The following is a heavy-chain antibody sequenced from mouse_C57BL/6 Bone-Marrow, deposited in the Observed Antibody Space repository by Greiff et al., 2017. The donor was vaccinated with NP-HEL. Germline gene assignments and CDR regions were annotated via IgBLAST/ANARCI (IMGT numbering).Heavy chain of an antibody. Sequence: EVKLVESGGGLVKPGGSLKLSCAASGFTFSSYAMSWVRQTPEKRLEWVATISDGGSYTYYPDNVKGRFTISRDNAKNNLYLQMSHLKSEDTAMYYCARDRYYGSSYPWYFDVWGTGTTVTVSS. CDR3: ARDRYYGSSYPWYFDV. J-gene: IGHJ1*03. CDR1: GFTFSSYA. V-gene: IGHV5-4*01. D-gene: IGHD1-1*01. CDR2: ISDGGSYT.